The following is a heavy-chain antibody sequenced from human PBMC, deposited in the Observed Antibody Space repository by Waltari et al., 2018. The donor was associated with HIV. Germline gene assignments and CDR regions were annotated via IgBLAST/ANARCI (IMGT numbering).Heavy chain of an antibody. D-gene: IGHD3-10*01. CDR3: VRGSSTWLGVDY. Sequence: EVELVESGGGLVQPGGSLRLSCAASGFTFSGYWMHWVRQAAGKGPVWVSRISLDGSSTSYADSVKGRFTISRDNAKNTLYLQMNSLRAEDTALYFCVRGSSTWLGVDYWGQGALVTVSS. CDR1: GFTFSGYW. J-gene: IGHJ4*02. CDR2: ISLDGSST. V-gene: IGHV3-74*01.